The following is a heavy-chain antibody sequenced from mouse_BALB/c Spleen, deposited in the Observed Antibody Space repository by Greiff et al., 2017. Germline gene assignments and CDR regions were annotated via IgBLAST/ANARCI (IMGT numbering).Heavy chain of an antibody. Sequence: EVMLVESGGGLVQPGESLKLSCESNEYEFPSHDMSWVRKTPEKRLELVAAINSDGGSTYYPDTMERRFIISRDNTKKTLYLQMSSLRSEDTALYYCAREGLTIGTDYAMDYWGQGTSVTVSS. D-gene: IGHD2-14*01. CDR1: EYEFPSHD. J-gene: IGHJ4*01. V-gene: IGHV5-2*01. CDR2: INSDGGST. CDR3: AREGLTIGTDYAMDY.